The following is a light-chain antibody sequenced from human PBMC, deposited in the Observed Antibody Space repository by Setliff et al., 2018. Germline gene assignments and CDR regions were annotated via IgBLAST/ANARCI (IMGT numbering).Light chain of an antibody. CDR2: EVS. V-gene: IGLV2-14*01. Sequence: QSALTQPASVSGSPGQSITISCTGTSSDVGGYNYASWYQQHPGKAPKLMIYEVSNRPSGVSNRFSGSKSGNTASLTISGLQAEDEADYYCSSYTSSSTLVFGGGTKSPS. CDR1: SSDVGGYNY. CDR3: SSYTSSSTLV. J-gene: IGLJ2*01.